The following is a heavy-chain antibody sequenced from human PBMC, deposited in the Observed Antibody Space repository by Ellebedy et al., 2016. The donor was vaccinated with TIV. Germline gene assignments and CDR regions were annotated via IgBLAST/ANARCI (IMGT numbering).Heavy chain of an antibody. CDR3: ARVRRGSSGMDV. Sequence: ASVKVSCKASGYTFPANYVHWVRQAPGQGPEWMGWINPDSGVTNFAQKFQGRVTMTRDTSVNTAYMGLSRLESDDTAVYYCARVRRGSSGMDVWGQGTTVTVS. V-gene: IGHV1-2*02. CDR1: GYTFPANY. CDR2: INPDSGVT. J-gene: IGHJ6*02. D-gene: IGHD6-13*01.